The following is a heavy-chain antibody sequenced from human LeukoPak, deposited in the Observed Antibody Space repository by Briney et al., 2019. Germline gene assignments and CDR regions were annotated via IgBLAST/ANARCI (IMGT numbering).Heavy chain of an antibody. CDR3: ARVSSAGIWDY. CDR2: IYTSGST. V-gene: IGHV4-4*07. Sequence: SETLSLTCTVSGRSFSGYYWSWLRQPAGKGLEWTGRIYTSGSTNYNPSLKSRVTMSVDTSKNQFSLKLSSVTAADTAVYYCARVSSAGIWDYWGQGTLVTVSS. D-gene: IGHD6-19*01. J-gene: IGHJ4*02. CDR1: GRSFSGYY.